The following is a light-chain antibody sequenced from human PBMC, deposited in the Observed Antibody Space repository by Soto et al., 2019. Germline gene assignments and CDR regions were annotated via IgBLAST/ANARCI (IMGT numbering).Light chain of an antibody. CDR1: QSISSA. CDR3: QQRSNWLT. Sequence: EIVLTQSPATLSLSPGERATLSCRASQSISSALAWYQQRPGQPPRLLIYDASDRADGIPDRFSGTRSGTDFTLTISSLEPEDFAVYYCQQRSNWLTFGGGTRVDIK. CDR2: DAS. J-gene: IGKJ4*01. V-gene: IGKV3-11*01.